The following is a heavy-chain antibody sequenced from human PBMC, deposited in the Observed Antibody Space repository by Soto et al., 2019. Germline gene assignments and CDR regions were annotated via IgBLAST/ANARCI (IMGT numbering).Heavy chain of an antibody. CDR2: VYHSGST. CDR1: GYSISSGYY. V-gene: IGHV4-38-2*02. CDR3: ARDSFMTTVTTAYYYYGMDV. Sequence: SETLSLTCAVSGYSISSGYYWGWVRQPPGKGLEWVGCVYHSGSTNYNPSLKSRVTISVDTSKNQFSLKLSSVTAADTAVYYCARDSFMTTVTTAYYYYGMDVWGQGTTVTVSS. D-gene: IGHD4-4*01. J-gene: IGHJ6*02.